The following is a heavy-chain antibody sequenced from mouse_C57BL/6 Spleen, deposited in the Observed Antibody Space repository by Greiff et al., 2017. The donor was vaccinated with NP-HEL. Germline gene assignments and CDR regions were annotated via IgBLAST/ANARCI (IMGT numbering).Heavy chain of an antibody. Sequence: QVHVKQPGAELVKPGASVKLSCKASGYTFTSYWMHWVKQRPGQGLEWIGMIHPNSGSTNYNEKFKSKATLTVDKSSSTAYMQLSSLTSEDSAVYYCSYYYGSPKYFDVWGTGTTVTVSS. J-gene: IGHJ1*03. CDR1: GYTFTSYW. V-gene: IGHV1-64*01. CDR3: SYYYGSPKYFDV. D-gene: IGHD1-1*01. CDR2: IHPNSGST.